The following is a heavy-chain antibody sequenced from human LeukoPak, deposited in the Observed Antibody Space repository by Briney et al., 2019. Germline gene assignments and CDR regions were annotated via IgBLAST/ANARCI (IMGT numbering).Heavy chain of an antibody. V-gene: IGHV1-18*04. J-gene: IGHJ4*02. CDR1: GYTFTDFY. D-gene: IGHD6-13*01. Sequence: GASVKVSCKASGYTFTDFYRHWVRQAPGQGLEWMGWINVYNGHTKYPQNFQGRVTMTTDTSTSTAYMEVRSLRSDDTAVYYCARDTQYSSSWDGFDYWGQGTTVTVSS. CDR2: INVYNGHT. CDR3: ARDTQYSSSWDGFDY.